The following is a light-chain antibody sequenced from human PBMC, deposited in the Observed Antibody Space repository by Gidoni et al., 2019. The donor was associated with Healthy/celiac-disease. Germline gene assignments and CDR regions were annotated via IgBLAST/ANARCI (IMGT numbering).Light chain of an antibody. Sequence: EIVMTQSPATLSVSPGERAPLSCRASQSVSSNLAWYQQKPGQAPRRLIYGASTRATGIPARFSGSGSGTEFTLTISSLQSEDFAVYYCQQYNNWPGTFGQGTKVEIK. CDR3: QQYNNWPGT. CDR2: GAS. J-gene: IGKJ1*01. CDR1: QSVSSN. V-gene: IGKV3-15*01.